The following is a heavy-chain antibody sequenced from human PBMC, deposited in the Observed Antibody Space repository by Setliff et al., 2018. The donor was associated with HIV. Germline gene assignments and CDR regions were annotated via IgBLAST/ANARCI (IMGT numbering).Heavy chain of an antibody. D-gene: IGHD3-10*01. J-gene: IGHJ4*02. CDR3: ARAMKTMVRGVMGY. V-gene: IGHV1-18*01. CDR2: ISAYNGNT. CDR1: GYTFTSYD. Sequence: ASVKVSCKASGYTFTSYDISWVRQAPGQGLEWMGWISAYNGNTNYAQKLQGRVTMTTDTSTSTAYMELRSLRSDDTAVYYCARAMKTMVRGVMGYWGQGTLVTVSS.